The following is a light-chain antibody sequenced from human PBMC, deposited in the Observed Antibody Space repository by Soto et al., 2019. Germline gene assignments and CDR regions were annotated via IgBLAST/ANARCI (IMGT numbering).Light chain of an antibody. J-gene: IGLJ3*02. CDR2: VNNDGSY. CDR1: SGHSNYA. CDR3: QTWGAGIRV. Sequence: QPVLTQSPSASASLGASVKLTCTLSSGHSNYAIAWHQQQPEKGPRFLMKVNNDGSYSKGDGIPDRFSGSSFGAERYLSISSLQSEDEADYYCQTWGAGIRVFGGGTKVTVL. V-gene: IGLV4-69*01.